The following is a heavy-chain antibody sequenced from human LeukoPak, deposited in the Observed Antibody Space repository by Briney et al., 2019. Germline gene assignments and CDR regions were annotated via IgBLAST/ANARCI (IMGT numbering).Heavy chain of an antibody. Sequence: GGSLRLSCAASGFTFSSYGMHWVRQAPGKGLEWVAVISYDGSNKYSADSVKGRFTISRDNSKNTLYLQMNSLRAEDTAVYYCAKDSAVDTAMVTPFDPWGQGTLVTVSS. D-gene: IGHD5-18*01. CDR3: AKDSAVDTAMVTPFDP. CDR2: ISYDGSNK. CDR1: GFTFSSYG. V-gene: IGHV3-30*18. J-gene: IGHJ5*02.